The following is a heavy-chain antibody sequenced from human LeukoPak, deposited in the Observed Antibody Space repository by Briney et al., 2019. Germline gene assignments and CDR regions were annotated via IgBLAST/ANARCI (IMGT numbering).Heavy chain of an antibody. V-gene: IGHV3-74*01. D-gene: IGHD5-12*01. CDR1: GFTFSSYW. CDR2: INSDGSST. CDR3: ARVGLSGYDYHGDY. Sequence: GGSLRLSCAASGFTFSSYWMHWVRQAPGKGPVWVSRINSDGSSTSYADSVKGRFTISRDNAKNTLYLQMNSLRAEDTAVYYCARVGLSGYDYHGDYWGQGTLVTVSS. J-gene: IGHJ4*02.